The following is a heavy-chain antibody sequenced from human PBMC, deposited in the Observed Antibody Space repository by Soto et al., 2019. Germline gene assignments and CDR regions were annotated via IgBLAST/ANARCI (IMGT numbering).Heavy chain of an antibody. D-gene: IGHD6-6*01. J-gene: IGHJ3*02. CDR1: GCTFSSYG. CDR2: IWYDGSNK. Sequence: PGGSLRLSCAASGCTFSSYGMHWVRQAPGKGLEWVAVIWYDGSNKYYADSVKGRFTISRDNSKNTLYLQMDSLRAEDTAVYYCARDRHDAFDIWGQGTMVTVSS. V-gene: IGHV3-33*01. CDR3: ARDRHDAFDI.